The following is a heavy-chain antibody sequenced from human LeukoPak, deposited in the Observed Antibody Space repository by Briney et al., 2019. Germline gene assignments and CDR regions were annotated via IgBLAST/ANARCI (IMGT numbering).Heavy chain of an antibody. D-gene: IGHD2-2*01. CDR1: GGSISSSNW. Sequence: PSETLSLTCAVSGGSISSSNWWSWVRQPPGKGLQWIGEIYHSGSTNYNPSLKSRVTISVDTSKNQFSLKLSSVTAADTAVYYCARCYCSSTSCYPGTEYFQHWGQGTLVTVSS. J-gene: IGHJ1*01. CDR3: ARCYCSSTSCYPGTEYFQH. CDR2: IYHSGST. V-gene: IGHV4-4*02.